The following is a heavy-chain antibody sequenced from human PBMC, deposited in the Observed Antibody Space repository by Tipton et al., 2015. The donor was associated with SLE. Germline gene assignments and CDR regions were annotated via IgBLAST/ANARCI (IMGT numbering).Heavy chain of an antibody. D-gene: IGHD2-8*01. Sequence: TLSLTCTVSGGSISSSSYYWGWIRQPPGKGLEWIGSIYYSGTTYYNPSLKSRITMSVDTSKNQFSLRLSSVTAADTAVYYCASLNGGLFYFHDWGQGALVTISS. CDR2: IYYSGTT. J-gene: IGHJ4*02. CDR3: ASLNGGLFYFHD. CDR1: GGSISSSSYY. V-gene: IGHV4-39*01.